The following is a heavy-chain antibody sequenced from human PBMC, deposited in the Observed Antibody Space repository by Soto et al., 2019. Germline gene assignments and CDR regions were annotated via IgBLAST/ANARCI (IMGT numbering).Heavy chain of an antibody. CDR3: AKVAEGSIDY. Sequence: PGGSLRLSCAASGFTFSSYGMHWVRQAPGKGLEWVAVISYDGSNKYYADSVKGRFTISRDNSKNTLYLQMNSLRAEDTAVYYCAKVAEGSIDYWGQGTLVTVSS. D-gene: IGHD2-15*01. V-gene: IGHV3-30*18. J-gene: IGHJ4*02. CDR1: GFTFSSYG. CDR2: ISYDGSNK.